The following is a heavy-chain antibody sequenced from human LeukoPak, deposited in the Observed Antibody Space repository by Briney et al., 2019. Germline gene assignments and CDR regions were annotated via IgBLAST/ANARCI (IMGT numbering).Heavy chain of an antibody. CDR2: ISSSGSTI. J-gene: IGHJ6*02. CDR1: GFTFSDYY. CDR3: ARDVTPYYYGSGSSRGDGMDV. D-gene: IGHD3-10*01. Sequence: GGSLRLSCAASGFTFSDYYMSWIRQAPGKGLEWVSYISSSGSTIYYADSVKGRFTISRDNAKNSLYLQMNSLRAEDTAVYYCARDVTPYYYGSGSSRGDGMDVWGQGTTVTVSS. V-gene: IGHV3-11*01.